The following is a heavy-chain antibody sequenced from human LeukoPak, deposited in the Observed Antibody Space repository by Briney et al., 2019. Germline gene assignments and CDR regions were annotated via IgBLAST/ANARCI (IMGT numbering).Heavy chain of an antibody. D-gene: IGHD2-15*01. J-gene: IGHJ3*02. CDR2: ISYDGSNK. CDR3: AKFDIVVVVAATPQEDAFDI. Sequence: PGGSLRLSCAASGFTFSSYGMHWVRQAPGKGLERVAVISYDGSNKYYADSVKGRFTISRDNSKNTLYLQMNSLRAEDTAVYYCAKFDIVVVVAATPQEDAFDIWGQGTMVTVSS. V-gene: IGHV3-30*18. CDR1: GFTFSSYG.